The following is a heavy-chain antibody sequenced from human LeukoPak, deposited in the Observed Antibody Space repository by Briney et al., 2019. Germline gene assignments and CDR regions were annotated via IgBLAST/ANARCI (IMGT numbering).Heavy chain of an antibody. CDR1: GFTFSDYY. CDR2: ISSSDSPR. V-gene: IGHV3-11*04. J-gene: IGHJ4*02. CDR3: ARDSTIPFGVVDPFDY. Sequence: GGSLRLSCAASGFTFSDYYMSWIRQAPGKGLEWISYISSSDSPRFYADSVKGRFTISRDNAKNSLYLQMNSLRAEDTAVYYCARDSTIPFGVVDPFDYWGQGTLVTVSS. D-gene: IGHD3-3*01.